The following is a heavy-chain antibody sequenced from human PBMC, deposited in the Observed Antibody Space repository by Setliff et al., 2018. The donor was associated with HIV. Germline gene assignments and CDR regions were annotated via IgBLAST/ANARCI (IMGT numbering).Heavy chain of an antibody. CDR1: GGSLSSFS. CDR2: VDHSGKT. V-gene: IGHV4-34*01. CDR3: ARGLPTHYYGPDNWFDP. D-gene: IGHD3-10*01. Sequence: SETLSLTCAVYGGSLSSFSWTWIRQAPGKGLEWIGEVDHSGKTKENPSLRSRVSISVDTSKNQFSLKMRSVTATDMAFYYFARGLPTHYYGPDNWFDPWSQGTLVTVSS. J-gene: IGHJ5*02.